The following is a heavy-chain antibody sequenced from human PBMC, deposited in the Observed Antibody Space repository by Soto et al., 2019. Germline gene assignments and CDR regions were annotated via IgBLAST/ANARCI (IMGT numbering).Heavy chain of an antibody. CDR2: IDPSAGST. CDR3: ARSPVPTGTTLYYFDY. Sequence: QVQLVQSGAEVKKPGASVKVSCKVSGYIFTSYYMHWVRQAPGQGLERMGTIDPSAGSTTYAQNFQGRVTMTRDTSTSTVYLELNSLRSEDTAVYYCARSPVPTGTTLYYFDYWGQGTLVTVSS. J-gene: IGHJ4*02. CDR1: GYIFTSYY. D-gene: IGHD1-1*01. V-gene: IGHV1-46*01.